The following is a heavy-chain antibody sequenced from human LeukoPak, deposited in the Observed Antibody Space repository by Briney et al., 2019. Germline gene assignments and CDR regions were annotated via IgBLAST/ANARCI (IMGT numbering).Heavy chain of an antibody. V-gene: IGHV3-30-3*01. Sequence: GRSLRLSCAASGFTFSSYAMHWVRQAPGKGLEWVAVISYDGSNKYYADSVKGRFTISRDNSKNTLYLQMNSLRAEDTAVYYCARVVAVAGDFDYWGQGTLVTVSS. D-gene: IGHD6-19*01. CDR1: GFTFSSYA. CDR2: ISYDGSNK. CDR3: ARVVAVAGDFDY. J-gene: IGHJ4*02.